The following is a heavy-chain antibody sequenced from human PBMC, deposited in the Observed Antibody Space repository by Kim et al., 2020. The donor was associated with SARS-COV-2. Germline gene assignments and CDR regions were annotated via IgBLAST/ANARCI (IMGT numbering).Heavy chain of an antibody. J-gene: IGHJ4*02. CDR3: ARDAPIGLDY. Sequence: KYYGDFVKGRVTISRDNATNTLYLQMNSLRAEDTAVYYCARDAPIGLDYWGQGTLVTVSS. D-gene: IGHD2-15*01. CDR2: K. V-gene: IGHV3-7*01.